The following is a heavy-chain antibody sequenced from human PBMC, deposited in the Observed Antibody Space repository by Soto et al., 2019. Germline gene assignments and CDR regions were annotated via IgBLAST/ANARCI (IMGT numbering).Heavy chain of an antibody. D-gene: IGHD3-22*01. J-gene: IGHJ4*02. CDR1: GFTFSTDA. CDR2: ISDSGGST. V-gene: IGHV3-23*04. Sequence: EVQLVESGGGLVQPGGSLRLSCAASGFTFSTDAMTWVRQAPGKGLEWVSAISDSGGSTYYADSVKGRFTISRDNSKNTLYLQMNSLRAEDTAVYYCAKDRGYYDSSGYYPFDYWGQGTLVTVSS. CDR3: AKDRGYYDSSGYYPFDY.